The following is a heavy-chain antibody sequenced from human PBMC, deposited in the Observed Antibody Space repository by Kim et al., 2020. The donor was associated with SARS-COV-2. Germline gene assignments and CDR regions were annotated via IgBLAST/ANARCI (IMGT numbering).Heavy chain of an antibody. Sequence: SETLSLTCSVSGGSMSGYYWNWIRQPPGKGLEWIGYIYSTGITVYNPSLKSRVTILLDTSKKQFSLKLSSVTAADTAVYYCARSLPGQWEPRGYYYYFAMDVWGQGTTLTVSS. CDR3: ARSLPGQWEPRGYYYYFAMDV. V-gene: IGHV4-59*01. D-gene: IGHD1-26*01. CDR1: GGSMSGYY. CDR2: IYSTGIT. J-gene: IGHJ6*02.